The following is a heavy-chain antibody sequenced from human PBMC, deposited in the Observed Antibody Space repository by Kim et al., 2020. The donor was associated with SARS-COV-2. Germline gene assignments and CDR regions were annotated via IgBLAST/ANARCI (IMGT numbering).Heavy chain of an antibody. V-gene: IGHV3-11*01. D-gene: IGHD3-16*02. CDR2: ISNSDSST. J-gene: IGHJ6*02. Sequence: ISNSDSSTHYAEAVRGRLTTSRDAAKNALYLQMNSLRAEDTAVYYCARVGYDDVWGSYRDHYYYYGMDVWGQGTTVTVSS. CDR3: ARVGYDDVWGSYRDHYYYYGMDV.